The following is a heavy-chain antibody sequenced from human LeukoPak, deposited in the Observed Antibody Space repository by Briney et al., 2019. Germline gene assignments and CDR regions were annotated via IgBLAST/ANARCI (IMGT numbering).Heavy chain of an antibody. CDR3: ARRIESYDFWSAYYTPDY. V-gene: IGHV3-74*01. Sequence: PGGSLRLSCAASGFTFSSCWMYWVRQAPGKGLVWVSRINSDGSKTRYADSVKGRFTISRDNAKNTLYLQMNSLRAEDTAAYYCARRIESYDFWSAYYTPDYWGQGTLVTVSS. J-gene: IGHJ4*02. CDR2: INSDGSKT. CDR1: GFTFSSCW. D-gene: IGHD3-3*01.